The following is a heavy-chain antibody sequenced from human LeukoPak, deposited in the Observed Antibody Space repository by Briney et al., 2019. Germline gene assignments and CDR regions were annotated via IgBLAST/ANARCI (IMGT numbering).Heavy chain of an antibody. J-gene: IGHJ5*02. V-gene: IGHV4-30-4*01. CDR2: IYYSGST. CDR3: ARVSSSGGPNWFDP. D-gene: IGHD6-13*01. CDR1: GGSISSGDYY. Sequence: SQTLSLTCTVSGGSISSGDYYWSWIRQPPGKGLEWIGSIYYSGSTYYNPSLKSRVTISVDTSKNQFSLKLSSVTAADTAVYYCARVSSSGGPNWFDPWGQGTLVTVSS.